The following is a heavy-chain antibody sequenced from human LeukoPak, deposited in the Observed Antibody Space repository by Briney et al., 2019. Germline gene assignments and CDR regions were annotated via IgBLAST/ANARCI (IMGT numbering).Heavy chain of an antibody. V-gene: IGHV4-34*01. CDR2: INHSGST. CDR3: AREPYSSADY. Sequence: SETLSLTCAVYGGSFSGYYWSWIRQPPGKGLEWIGEINHSGSTNYNPSLKSRVTISVDTSKNQFSLKLSSVTAADTAVYYCAREPYSSADYWGQGTLVTVSS. CDR1: GGSFSGYY. J-gene: IGHJ4*02. D-gene: IGHD6-19*01.